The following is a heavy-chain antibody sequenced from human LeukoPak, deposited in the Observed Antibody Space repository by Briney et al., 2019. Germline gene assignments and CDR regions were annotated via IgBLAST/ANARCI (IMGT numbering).Heavy chain of an antibody. V-gene: IGHV4-4*07. CDR1: GGSISSYD. CDR2: IYTSGSP. J-gene: IGHJ2*01. Sequence: SETLSLTCTVSGGSISSYDWSWIRQPAGKGLEWIGRIYTSGSPNYNPSLKSRVTMSVDTSKKQFSLKLSSVTAADTAVYYCARLSSSWYQDWYFDLWGRGTLVTVSS. D-gene: IGHD6-13*01. CDR3: ARLSSSWYQDWYFDL.